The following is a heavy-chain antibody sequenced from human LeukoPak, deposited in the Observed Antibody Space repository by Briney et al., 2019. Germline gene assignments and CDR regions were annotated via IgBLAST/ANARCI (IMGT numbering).Heavy chain of an antibody. Sequence: GGSLRLSCAASGFTFSSYAMYWVRQAPGKGLEWVAVISYDGSNKYYADSVKGRFTISRDNSKNTLYLQMNSLRAEDTAVYYCAKPGGLRLAYYYYYMDVWGKGTTVTVSS. V-gene: IGHV3-30*18. D-gene: IGHD3-10*01. CDR1: GFTFSSYA. CDR3: AKPGGLRLAYYYYYMDV. J-gene: IGHJ6*03. CDR2: ISYDGSNK.